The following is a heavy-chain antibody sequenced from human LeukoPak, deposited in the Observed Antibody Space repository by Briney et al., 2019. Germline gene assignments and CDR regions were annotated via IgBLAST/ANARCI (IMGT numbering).Heavy chain of an antibody. V-gene: IGHV1-18*01. CDR2: ISAYNGNT. J-gene: IGHJ6*03. CDR3: AREITIFPQGDYMDV. Sequence: ASVKVSCKASGYTFTSYGISWVRQAPGQGLEWMGWISAYNGNTNYAQKLQGRVTVTTDTSTSTAYMELRSLRSDDTAVYYCAREITIFPQGDYMDVWGKGTTVTISS. CDR1: GYTFTSYG. D-gene: IGHD3-9*01.